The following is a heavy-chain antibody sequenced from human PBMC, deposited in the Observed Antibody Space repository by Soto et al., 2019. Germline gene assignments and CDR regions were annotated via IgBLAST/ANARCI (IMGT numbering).Heavy chain of an antibody. D-gene: IGHD2-21*01. CDR1: GFTFSSYA. Sequence: GGSLRLSCAASGFTFSSYAMSWVRQAPGKGLEWVSAISGSGGSTYYADSVKGRFTISRDNSKNTLYLQMNSLRAEDTAVYYFAKSRPPYASWGGPPYGYWIQGTLVSVSS. CDR2: ISGSGGST. CDR3: AKSRPPYASWGGPPYGY. V-gene: IGHV3-23*01. J-gene: IGHJ4*02.